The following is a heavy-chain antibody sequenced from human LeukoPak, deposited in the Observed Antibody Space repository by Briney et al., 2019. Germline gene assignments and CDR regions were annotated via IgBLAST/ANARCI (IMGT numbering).Heavy chain of an antibody. CDR1: GGSISSYY. CDR3: ARVGSSTNGEIDY. CDR2: IYYSGST. J-gene: IGHJ4*02. Sequence: PSETLSLTCTVSGGSISSYYWSWIRQPPGKGLEWIGYIYYSGSTNYNPSLKSRVTISVDTSKNQFSLKLSSVTAADTAVYYCARVGSSTNGEIDYGGQGPLVTVSS. V-gene: IGHV4-59*01. D-gene: IGHD2-2*01.